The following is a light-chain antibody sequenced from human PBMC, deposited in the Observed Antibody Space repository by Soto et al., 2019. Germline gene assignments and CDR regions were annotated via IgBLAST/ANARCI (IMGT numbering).Light chain of an antibody. CDR3: QQYNSYQYT. J-gene: IGKJ2*01. V-gene: IGKV1-5*03. CDR1: QSISSW. CDR2: KAS. Sequence: DIQMTQSPSTLSASVGDRVTITCRASQSISSWLAWYQLKPGKAPKLLIYKASSLEGGIPSRFSGSGSETEFTLTISSLQPEDFATYYCQQYNSYQYTFGQGTKLEIK.